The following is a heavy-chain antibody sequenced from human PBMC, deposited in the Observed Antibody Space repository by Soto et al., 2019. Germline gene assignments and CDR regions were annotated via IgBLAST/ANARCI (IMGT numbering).Heavy chain of an antibody. CDR2: IDYSGNT. J-gene: IGHJ1*01. CDR1: GGSISSSTYF. V-gene: IGHV4-39*01. D-gene: IGHD1-26*01. CDR3: ARHGSNSGRYSEYFHH. Sequence: QLQLQESGPGLVKPSETLSLTCTVSGGSISSSTYFWGWIRQPPGKGLEWIGSIDYSGNTYYNTSLRTRATMSVDTSKPPFSLSLISATAAYPAVYFCARHGSNSGRYSEYFHHWGQGALVTVSS.